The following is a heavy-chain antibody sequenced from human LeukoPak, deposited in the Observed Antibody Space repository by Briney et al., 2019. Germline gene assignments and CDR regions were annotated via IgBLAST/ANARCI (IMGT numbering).Heavy chain of an antibody. V-gene: IGHV1-2*02. CDR1: GYTFTGYY. J-gene: IGHJ5*02. CDR3: ARDVGPSWNIDWFDP. D-gene: IGHD2-2*01. Sequence: GASVKVSCKASGYTFTGYYMHWVRQAPGQGLEWMGWINPNSGGTNYAQKFQGRVTMTRDTSISTAYMELSRLRSDDTAVYYCARDVGPSWNIDWFDPWGQGTLVTVSS. CDR2: INPNSGGT.